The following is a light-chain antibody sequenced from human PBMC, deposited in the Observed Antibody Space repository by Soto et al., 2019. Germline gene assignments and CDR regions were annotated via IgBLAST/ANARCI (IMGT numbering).Light chain of an antibody. J-gene: IGLJ2*01. Sequence: QSALTQPASVSWSPGQSITLSCTGTSGYVGASNFVSWYRHHPGIAPKLTISDVRNRPSRTSYRCSAPRSGNTASLTISGLQAEGEAYYYCASHPTTNAPVVVGGGTKVTVL. CDR3: ASHPTTNAPVV. CDR1: SGYVGASNF. CDR2: DVR. V-gene: IGLV2-14*03.